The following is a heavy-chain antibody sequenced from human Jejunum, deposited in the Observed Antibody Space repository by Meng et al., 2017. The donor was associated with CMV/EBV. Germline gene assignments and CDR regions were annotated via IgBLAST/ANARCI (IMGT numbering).Heavy chain of an antibody. V-gene: IGHV4-61*01. J-gene: IGHJ5*02. CDR1: SVKGASYS. D-gene: IGHD4-11*01. CDR2: IHYGGST. Sequence: SVKGASYSWSWIRQPPGKALEWIGYIHYGGSTNYNPSLKSRVTISVDTSKNRFSLRLTSVTAADTAVYYCARDLMTTITTGWFDPWGQGTLVTVSS. CDR3: ARDLMTTITTGWFDP.